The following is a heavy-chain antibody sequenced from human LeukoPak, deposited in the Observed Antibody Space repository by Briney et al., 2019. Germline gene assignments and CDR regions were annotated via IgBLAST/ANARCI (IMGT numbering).Heavy chain of an antibody. J-gene: IGHJ5*02. CDR2: IYYSGST. D-gene: IGHD2-15*01. CDR3: ARDPRSGGIVNWFDP. V-gene: IGHV4-59*12. Sequence: PSETLSLTCAVYGGSFSSYYWSWIRQPPGKGLEWIGYIYYSGSTNYNPSLKSRVTISVYTSKNQFSLKVNSVTAADTAVYYCARDPRSGGIVNWFDPWGQGTLVTVSS. CDR1: GGSFSSYY.